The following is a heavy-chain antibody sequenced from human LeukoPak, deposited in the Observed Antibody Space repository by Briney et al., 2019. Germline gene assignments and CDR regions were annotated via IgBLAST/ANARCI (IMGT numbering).Heavy chain of an antibody. D-gene: IGHD3-10*01. CDR2: MRGVGGRP. V-gene: IGHV3-23*01. J-gene: IGHJ5*02. Sequence: XLDWVLAMRGVGGRPSSADSVKGRFPISRDNSKNTLYLQMHSLSAEDTAVYYCAKGGGMWFGESTTWGQGTLVTVSS. CDR3: AKGGGMWFGESTT.